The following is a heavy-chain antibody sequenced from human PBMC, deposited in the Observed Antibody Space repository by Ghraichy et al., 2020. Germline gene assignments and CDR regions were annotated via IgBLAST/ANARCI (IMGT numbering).Heavy chain of an antibody. Sequence: SETLSLTCNVSGSSISSYYWSWIRQPPGKGLEWIGYIYYSGTTNYNPSLKNRVTISVDTSKNQFSLKLSSVTAADTAVYYCARAPIVVVPPHYIGGAFDIWGQGTMVTVSS. V-gene: IGHV4-59*01. CDR1: GSSISSYY. J-gene: IGHJ3*02. CDR2: IYYSGTT. D-gene: IGHD2-2*01. CDR3: ARAPIVVVPPHYIGGAFDI.